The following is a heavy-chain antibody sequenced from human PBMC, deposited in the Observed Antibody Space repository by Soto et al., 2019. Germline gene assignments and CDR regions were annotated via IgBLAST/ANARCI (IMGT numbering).Heavy chain of an antibody. CDR1: GFSFSTAGVA. J-gene: IGHJ4*02. CDR2: IYYNDDR. CDR3: AHSDGGYEIISFDF. V-gene: IGHV2-5*01. Sequence: SGPTLVNPTQTLTLTCTFSGFSFSTAGVAVGWIRQTPGGALEWLTLIYYNDDRRFSPSLKTRLNITGDTSKNQVVLSLTNVDPGDTATYFCAHSDGGYEIISFDFWGQGIPVTVSS. D-gene: IGHD5-12*01.